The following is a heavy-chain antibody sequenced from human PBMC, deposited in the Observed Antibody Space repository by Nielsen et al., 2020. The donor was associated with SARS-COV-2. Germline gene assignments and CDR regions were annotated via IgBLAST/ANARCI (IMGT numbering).Heavy chain of an antibody. J-gene: IGHJ4*02. V-gene: IGHV1-3*01. CDR3: ARSRGCSATSCFFDY. Sequence: ASVKVSCKTSGYTFTSFAIHWVRQAPGQSLEWMGWINAGNGNTKYSQKFQGRVTMTRDTSASTAYMELSSLRSEDTAVYYCARSRGCSATSCFFDYWGQGALVTVSS. CDR2: INAGNGNT. D-gene: IGHD2-2*01. CDR1: GYTFTSFA.